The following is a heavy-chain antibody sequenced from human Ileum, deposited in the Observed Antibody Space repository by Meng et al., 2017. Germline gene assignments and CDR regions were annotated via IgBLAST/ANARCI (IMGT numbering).Heavy chain of an antibody. V-gene: IGHV2-5*02. CDR1: GVSLSNPAEA. Sequence: QSTFKESGPTLVKPTKTLTLTCTFSGVSLSNPAEAVGWFRQPPGKALEWLALIYWDDDNHYSPSLRSRLTFTKDASRNQVVLTLTNMDPMDTATYFCAHGSGWLFDYWGQGTLVTVSS. D-gene: IGHD6-19*01. CDR2: IYWDDDN. J-gene: IGHJ4*02. CDR3: AHGSGWLFDY.